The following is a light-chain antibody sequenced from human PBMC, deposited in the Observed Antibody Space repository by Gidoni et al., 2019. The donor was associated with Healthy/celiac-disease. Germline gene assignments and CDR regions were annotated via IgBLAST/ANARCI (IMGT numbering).Light chain of an antibody. V-gene: IGKV1-39*01. CDR1: QSISSY. CDR2: APS. Sequence: DIQMTQSPSSLSASVGDRVTITCRASQSISSYLNGYQQKPGKAPKLLIYAPSSLQSGVPSRFSGSGSGTDFTLTISSLQPEDFATYYCQQSYSTPLYTFGQGTKLEIK. J-gene: IGKJ2*01. CDR3: QQSYSTPLYT.